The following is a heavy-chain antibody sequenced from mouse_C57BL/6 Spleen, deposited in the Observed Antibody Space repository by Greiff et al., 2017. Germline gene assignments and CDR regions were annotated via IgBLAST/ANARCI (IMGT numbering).Heavy chain of an antibody. CDR1: GFTFSDYG. CDR3: ARAHHYYGSSYAMDY. V-gene: IGHV5-17*01. D-gene: IGHD1-1*01. CDR2: ISSGSSTI. Sequence: EVNVVESGGGLVKPGGSLKLSCAASGFTFSDYGMHWVRQAPEKGLEWVAYISSGSSTIYYADTVKGRFTISRDNAKNTLFLQRTSLRSEDTAMYYCARAHHYYGSSYAMDYWGQGTSVTVSS. J-gene: IGHJ4*01.